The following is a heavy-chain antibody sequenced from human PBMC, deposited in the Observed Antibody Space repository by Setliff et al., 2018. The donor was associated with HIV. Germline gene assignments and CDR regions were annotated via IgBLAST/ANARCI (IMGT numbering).Heavy chain of an antibody. J-gene: IGHJ4*02. D-gene: IGHD5-12*01. V-gene: IGHV3-72*01. CDR3: VRDSGYYSFDF. Sequence: LSLSCEASGFNFATAWMNWVRRAPGKGLEWVARIRGEAVGYTTEYAPSVRGRFTVSRDDSKNSLYLQMTSLKTEDTAVYYCVRDSGYYSFDFWGQGTLVTVSS. CDR2: IRGEAVGYTT. CDR1: GFNFATAW.